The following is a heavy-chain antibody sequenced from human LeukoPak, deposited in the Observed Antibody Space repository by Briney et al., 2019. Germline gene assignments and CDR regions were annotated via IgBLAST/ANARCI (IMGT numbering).Heavy chain of an antibody. V-gene: IGHV3-23*01. Sequence: GGSLRLSCAASGFTFSNNDMSWVHQAPGKGLEWVSAISGSGDNTNYGDSVKGRFTISRDNAKNRLFLQMNSLRVEDTAIYYCARRGSYFGGFDYWGQGTLVSVPS. D-gene: IGHD1-26*01. CDR3: ARRGSYFGGFDY. CDR1: GFTFSNND. J-gene: IGHJ4*02. CDR2: ISGSGDNT.